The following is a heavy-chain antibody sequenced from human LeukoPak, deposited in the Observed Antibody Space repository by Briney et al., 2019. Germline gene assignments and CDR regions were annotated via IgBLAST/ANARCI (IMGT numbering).Heavy chain of an antibody. D-gene: IGHD3-9*01. CDR3: AKDGTVLYYDILTGYYPDGY. J-gene: IGHJ4*02. Sequence: GGSLRLSCAASGFTFSSYGMSWVRQAPGKGLEWASAISGSGGSTYYADSVKGRFTISRDNSKNTLYLQMNSLRAEDTAVYYCAKDGTVLYYDILTGYYPDGYWGQGTLVTVSS. V-gene: IGHV3-23*01. CDR2: ISGSGGST. CDR1: GFTFSSYG.